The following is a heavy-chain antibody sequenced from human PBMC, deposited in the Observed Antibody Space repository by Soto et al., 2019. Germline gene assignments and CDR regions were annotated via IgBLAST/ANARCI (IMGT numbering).Heavy chain of an antibody. V-gene: IGHV4-34*01. Sequence: LCLTSAVYGDSFWDSYWNCIRQPPGEGLEWIGEIDHGGRTRYNPSLKSRVTISVDASKNLFSLSLSSVTAAETAVYFRELWGYCPNAVCNWFDTWGQGTLVTVSS. CDR3: ELWGYCPNAVCNWFDT. CDR2: IDHGGRT. D-gene: IGHD2-8*01. J-gene: IGHJ5*02. CDR1: GDSFWDSY.